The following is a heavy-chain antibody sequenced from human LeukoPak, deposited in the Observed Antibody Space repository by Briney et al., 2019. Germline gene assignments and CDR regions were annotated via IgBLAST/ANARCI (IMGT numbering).Heavy chain of an antibody. CDR1: GYTFTSYG. V-gene: IGHV1-18*01. CDR2: ISAYNGNT. CDR3: ARAERYYYYYGMDV. J-gene: IGHJ6*02. Sequence: ASVKVSCKASGYTFTSYGISWVRQAPEQGLEWMGWISAYNGNTNYAQKLQGRVTMTTDTSTSTAYMELRSLRSDDTAVYYCARAERYYYYYGMDVWGQGTTVTVSS.